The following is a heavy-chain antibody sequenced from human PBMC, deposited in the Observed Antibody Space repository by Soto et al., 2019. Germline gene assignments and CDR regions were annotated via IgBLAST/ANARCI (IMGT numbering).Heavy chain of an antibody. CDR2: IYYSGST. D-gene: IGHD3-9*01. CDR1: GGSISSSSYY. J-gene: IGHJ5*02. Sequence: QLQLQESGPGLVKPSETLSLTCTVSGGSISSSSYYWGWIRQPPGKGLGWIGSIYYSGSTYYNPSLKSRVPISVDTSKNQCSLKLSSVTAADTAVYYCARRLAPVDFWFDPWGQGTLVTVSS. CDR3: ARRLAPVDFWFDP. V-gene: IGHV4-39*01.